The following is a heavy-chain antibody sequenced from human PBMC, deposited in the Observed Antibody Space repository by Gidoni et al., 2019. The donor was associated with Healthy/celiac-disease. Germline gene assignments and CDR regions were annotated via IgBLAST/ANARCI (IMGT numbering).Heavy chain of an antibody. J-gene: IGHJ4*02. CDR2: IIPILGIA. CDR1: GGTFSSYA. V-gene: IGHV1-69*04. D-gene: IGHD5-18*01. CDR3: ARDQGGYSYGYSDY. Sequence: QIQLVQSGAEVKKPGSSVKVSCKASGGTFSSYAISWVRQAPGQGLEWMGRIIPILGIANYAQKFQGRVTITADKSTSTAYMGLSSLRSEDTAVYYCARDQGGYSYGYSDYWGQGTLVTVSS.